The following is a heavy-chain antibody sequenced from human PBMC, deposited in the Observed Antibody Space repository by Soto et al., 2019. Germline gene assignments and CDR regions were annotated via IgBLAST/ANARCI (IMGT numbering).Heavy chain of an antibody. D-gene: IGHD1-26*01. Sequence: ASVKVSCKASGGTFSSYAISWVRQAPGQGLEWMGGIIPIFGTANYAQKFQGRVTITADESTSTAYMELSSLRSEDTAVYYCARDLAPNGADDYWGQGTLVTVSS. CDR3: ARDLAPNGADDY. J-gene: IGHJ4*02. V-gene: IGHV1-69*13. CDR2: IIPIFGTA. CDR1: GGTFSSYA.